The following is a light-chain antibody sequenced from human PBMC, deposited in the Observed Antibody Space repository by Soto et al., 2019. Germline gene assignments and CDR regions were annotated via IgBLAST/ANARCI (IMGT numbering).Light chain of an antibody. Sequence: QSALTQPASVSGSPGQSITFSCTGTSSDVGGYNYVSWYQQHPGKAPKLMIYDVTNRPSGVSDRFSGSKSGNTASLTISGLQAEDEADYYCCSYTSSSTYVFVTGTKVTVL. J-gene: IGLJ1*01. CDR3: CSYTSSSTYV. CDR2: DVT. CDR1: SSDVGGYNY. V-gene: IGLV2-14*03.